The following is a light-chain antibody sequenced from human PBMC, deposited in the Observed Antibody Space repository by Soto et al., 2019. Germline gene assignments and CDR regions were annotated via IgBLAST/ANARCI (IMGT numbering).Light chain of an antibody. CDR2: LNSDGSH. Sequence: QLVLTQSPSASASLGASVKLTCTLSSGHSSYDIAWHQQQPEKGPRYLMKLNSDGSHSKGDGIPDRFSGSSSGAERYLTISGLQSEDEADYYCQTWGTGIWVFGGGTQLTVL. V-gene: IGLV4-69*01. CDR1: SGHSSYD. CDR3: QTWGTGIWV. J-gene: IGLJ3*02.